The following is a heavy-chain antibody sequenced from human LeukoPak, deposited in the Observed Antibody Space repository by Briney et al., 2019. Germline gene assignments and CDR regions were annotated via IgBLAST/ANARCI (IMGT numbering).Heavy chain of an antibody. CDR3: AKERGGQDWYFDL. Sequence: PGGSLRLSCTASGFTFSDYDMDWVRQAPGKGLEWVAVIWDDGSNKHYADSVKGRFTISRDNSKNTLYLQMNSLRAEDTAMYYCAKERGGQDWYFDLWGRGALVTVSS. J-gene: IGHJ2*01. D-gene: IGHD3-10*01. CDR1: GFTFSDYD. CDR2: IWDDGSNK. V-gene: IGHV3-33*03.